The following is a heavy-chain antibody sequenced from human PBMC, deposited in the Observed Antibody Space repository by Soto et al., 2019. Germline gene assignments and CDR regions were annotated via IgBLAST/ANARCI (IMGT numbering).Heavy chain of an antibody. Sequence: GAPVKVSCKASGYTFTSYAMHWVRQAPGQRFEWMGWINAGNGNTKYSQKFQGRVTITRDTSASTAYMELSSLRSEDTAVYYCARVTPNSSSWYNWFDPWGQGTLVTVSS. V-gene: IGHV1-3*01. CDR1: GYTFTSYA. CDR2: INAGNGNT. J-gene: IGHJ5*02. CDR3: ARVTPNSSSWYNWFDP. D-gene: IGHD6-6*01.